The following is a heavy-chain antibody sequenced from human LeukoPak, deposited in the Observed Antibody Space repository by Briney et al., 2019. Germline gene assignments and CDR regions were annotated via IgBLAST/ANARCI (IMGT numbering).Heavy chain of an antibody. J-gene: IGHJ4*02. Sequence: GGSLRLSCAASGFTFSSYAMHWVRQAPGKGLEWVAVISYDGSNKYYADSVKGRFTISRDNSKNTLYLQMNSLRAEDTAVYYCARGGGPFWSGPSGYWGQGTLVTVSS. CDR3: ARGGGPFWSGPSGY. CDR2: ISYDGSNK. D-gene: IGHD3-3*01. CDR1: GFTFSSYA. V-gene: IGHV3-30-3*01.